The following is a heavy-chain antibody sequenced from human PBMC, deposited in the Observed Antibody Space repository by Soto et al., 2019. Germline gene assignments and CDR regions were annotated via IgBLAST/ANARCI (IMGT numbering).Heavy chain of an antibody. V-gene: IGHV3-48*03. CDR2: ISSSGGII. CDR1: GFTFSNYD. CDR3: AREGSVSSSDYYAYYYGMDV. D-gene: IGHD3-10*01. Sequence: GGSLRLSCAASGFTFSNYDINWVRQAPGKGPEWISHISSSGGIIYYADSVKGRFTISRDNAKNSLYLQMNSLRGEDTAVYYCAREGSVSSSDYYAYYYGMDVWGQGTTV. J-gene: IGHJ6*02.